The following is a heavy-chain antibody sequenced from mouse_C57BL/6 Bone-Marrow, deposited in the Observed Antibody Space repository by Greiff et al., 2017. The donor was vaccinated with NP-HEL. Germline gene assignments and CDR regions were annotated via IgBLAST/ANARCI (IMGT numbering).Heavy chain of an antibody. V-gene: IGHV1-81*01. CDR2: IYPRSGNT. J-gene: IGHJ4*01. CDR1: GYTFTSYG. Sequence: QVQLKESGAELARPGASVKLSCKASGYTFTSYGISWVKQRTGQGLEWIGEIYPRSGNTYYNEKFKGKATLTADKSSSTAYMELRSLTSEDSEVYFCARPRLITAVGYYAMDCWGQGASVTVSS. CDR3: ARPRLITAVGYYAMDC. D-gene: IGHD1-1*01.